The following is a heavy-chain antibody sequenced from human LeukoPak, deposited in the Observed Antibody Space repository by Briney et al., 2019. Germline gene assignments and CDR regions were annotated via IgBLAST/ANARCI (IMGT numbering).Heavy chain of an antibody. CDR3: ASPPEVDTAMAGGFDY. V-gene: IGHV1/OR15-1*01. J-gene: IGHJ4*02. CDR1: GYIFTDYY. D-gene: IGHD5-18*01. Sequence: GASVKVSCKASGYIFTDYYMHWVRRAPGQELGWMGRINPNSGGTNYAQKFQGRVTMTRDTSISTAYTELSSLRSEDTAVYYCASPPEVDTAMAGGFDYWGQGTLVTVSS. CDR2: INPNSGGT.